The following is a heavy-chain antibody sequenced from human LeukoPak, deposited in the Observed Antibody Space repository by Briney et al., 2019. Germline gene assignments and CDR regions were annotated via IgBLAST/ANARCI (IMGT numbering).Heavy chain of an antibody. D-gene: IGHD4-17*01. CDR2: INTDGSYT. J-gene: IGHJ4*02. CDR1: GFTFSSYW. CDR3: ARASTTVPNLLDH. Sequence: PGGSLRLSCAASGFTFSSYWMHWVRQAPGKGLVWVSRINTDGSYTSYADSVKGRFTISRDNAKNTLYLQMNSLRAEDTAVYYCARASTTVPNLLDHWGRGTLVTVSS. V-gene: IGHV3-74*01.